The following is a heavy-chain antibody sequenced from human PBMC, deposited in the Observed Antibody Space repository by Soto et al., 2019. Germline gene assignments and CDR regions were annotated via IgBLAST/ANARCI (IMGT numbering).Heavy chain of an antibody. CDR2: ISSNGGST. CDR3: VKDRLHDSSGYNVY. D-gene: IGHD3-22*01. V-gene: IGHV3-64D*06. J-gene: IGHJ4*02. CDR1: GFTFSSYA. Sequence: WASLRLSGSASGFTFSSYAMHWVRQAPGKGLEYVSAISSNGGSTYYADSVKGRFTISRDNSKNTLYLQMSSLRAEDTAVYYCVKDRLHDSSGYNVYWGQGTLVTVSS.